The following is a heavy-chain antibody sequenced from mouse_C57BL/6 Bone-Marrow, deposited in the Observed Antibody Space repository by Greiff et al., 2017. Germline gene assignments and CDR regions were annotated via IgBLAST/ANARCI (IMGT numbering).Heavy chain of an antibody. D-gene: IGHD2-5*01. CDR3: AKGGVTRYYYAMDY. J-gene: IGHJ4*01. V-gene: IGHV2-5*01. CDR2: IWRGGST. CDR1: GFSLTSYG. Sequence: VMLVESGPGLVQPSQSLSITCTVSGFSLTSYGVHWVRQSPGQGLEWLGVIWRGGSTDYNAAFMSSLSITKDNSKSQVFFKMNSLQADDTAIYYGAKGGVTRYYYAMDYWGQGTSVTVSS.